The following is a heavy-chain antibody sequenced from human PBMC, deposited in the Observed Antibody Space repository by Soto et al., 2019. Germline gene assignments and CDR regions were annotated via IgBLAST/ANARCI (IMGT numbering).Heavy chain of an antibody. CDR1: GFTFTLYA. J-gene: IGHJ4*02. Sequence: LRLSCAASGFTFTLYAIHWVRQAPGKGLEWVAVISHDGSIKYYTDSVKGRFTISRDNSLHTVYLQMNSLGPEDTAVYFCARSSGVSTPDFDYWGQGALVTVSS. D-gene: IGHD3-10*01. V-gene: IGHV3-30-3*01. CDR2: ISHDGSIK. CDR3: ARSSGVSTPDFDY.